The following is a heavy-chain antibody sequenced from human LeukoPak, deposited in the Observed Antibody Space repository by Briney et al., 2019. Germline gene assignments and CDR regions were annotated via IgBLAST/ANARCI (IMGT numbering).Heavy chain of an antibody. Sequence: GGSLRLSCAASGFTFSSYWMSWVRQAPGEGLEWVAKINQDGTEKAYVDSVRGRFTISRDNAKNSLFLQMNSLRAEDTAVYYCARDVTGTTSTYYGMDVWGQGTTVTVSS. CDR3: ARDVTGTTSTYYGMDV. CDR2: INQDGTEK. V-gene: IGHV3-7*03. D-gene: IGHD1-7*01. CDR1: GFTFSSYW. J-gene: IGHJ6*02.